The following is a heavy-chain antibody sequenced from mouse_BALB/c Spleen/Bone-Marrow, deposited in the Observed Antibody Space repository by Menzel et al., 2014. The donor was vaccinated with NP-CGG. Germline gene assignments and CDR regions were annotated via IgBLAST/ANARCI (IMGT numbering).Heavy chain of an antibody. CDR3: ARRYGSSFDY. V-gene: IGHV14-1*02. CDR2: IDPENGNT. CDR1: GFNIKDYY. Sequence: VQLKQSGAELVRPGALVKLSCKASGFNIKDYYMHWVIQRPEQGLEWIGWIDPENGNTIYDTKFQGKASITADTSSNTAYLQLSSLTSEDTAVYYCARRYGSSFDYWGQGTTRTVSS. J-gene: IGHJ2*01. D-gene: IGHD1-1*01.